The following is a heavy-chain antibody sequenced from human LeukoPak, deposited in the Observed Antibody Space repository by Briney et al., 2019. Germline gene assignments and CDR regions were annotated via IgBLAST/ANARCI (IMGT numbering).Heavy chain of an antibody. D-gene: IGHD1-20*01. CDR3: ARIRGNWNYNYYYMDV. CDR2: IDWDDDE. J-gene: IGHJ6*03. CDR1: GFSLNTSGMC. Sequence: SGPALVKPTQTLTLTCTFSGFSLNTSGMCVTWMRQPPGKALEWLARIDWDDDEYYTTSLKTRLAISKDTSKNQVVLTMTNMDPVDTATYYCARIRGNWNYNYYYMDVWGKGTTVTVSS. V-gene: IGHV2-70*11.